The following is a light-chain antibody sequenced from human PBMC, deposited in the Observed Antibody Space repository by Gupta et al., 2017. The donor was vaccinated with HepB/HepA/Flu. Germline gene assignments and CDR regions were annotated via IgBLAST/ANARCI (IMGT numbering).Light chain of an antibody. Sequence: QSALTQPRSVSGSPGQTITISCTGSASYIGDSLYVSWYQQHSGEPPRLILFDVSQRPSGVPNLFSGSRTANTASLTISGLQPDDEAHYHCCTYSAKSFVFGMGT. CDR3: CTYSAKSFV. J-gene: IGLJ1*01. CDR2: DVS. CDR1: ASYIGDSLY. V-gene: IGLV2-11*01.